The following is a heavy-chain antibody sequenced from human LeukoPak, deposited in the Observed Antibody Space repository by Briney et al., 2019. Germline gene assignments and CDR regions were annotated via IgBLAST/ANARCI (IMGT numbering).Heavy chain of an antibody. V-gene: IGHV1-69*01. D-gene: IGHD2-8*01. CDR1: GGTFSSYA. CDR2: IIPIFGTA. J-gene: IGHJ6*02. Sequence: GASVKVSCKASGGTFSSYAISWVRQAPGQGLEWMGGIIPIFGTANYAQKSQGRVTITADESTSTAYMELSSLRSEDTAVYYCARRGLPNTYYYYGMDVWGQGTTVTVSS. CDR3: ARRGLPNTYYYYGMDV.